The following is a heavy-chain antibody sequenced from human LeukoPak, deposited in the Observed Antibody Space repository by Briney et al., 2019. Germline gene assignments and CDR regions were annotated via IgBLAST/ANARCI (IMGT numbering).Heavy chain of an antibody. V-gene: IGHV3-23*01. CDR3: AKRVPYSSSSVYFDY. D-gene: IGHD6-6*01. CDR2: INDGGGGT. J-gene: IGHJ4*02. Sequence: GGSLRLSCAASGFSFSSYGMSWVHQAPGKGLEWVSAINDGGGGTYYADSVKGRFTISRDNSENTLFLQMNSLRAEDTAVYYCAKRVPYSSSSVYFDYWGQGTLVTVSS. CDR1: GFSFSSYG.